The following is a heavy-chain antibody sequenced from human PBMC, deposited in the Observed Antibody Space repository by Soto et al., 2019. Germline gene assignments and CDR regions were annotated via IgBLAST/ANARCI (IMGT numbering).Heavy chain of an antibody. CDR2: INGGGDTA. D-gene: IGHD5-12*01. CDR3: AKGSGTHWLILQPFDS. J-gene: IGHJ4*02. Sequence: EVQLSESGGGLVQPGGSLRLSCAASGFTFTSYAMNWVRQPPGKGLEWVSIINGGGDTAHDADSVKGRFTISRDNSKNTLYLQMNSLRVEDTASDYCAKGSGTHWLILQPFDSWGQGTPVTVSS. CDR1: GFTFTSYA. V-gene: IGHV3-23*01.